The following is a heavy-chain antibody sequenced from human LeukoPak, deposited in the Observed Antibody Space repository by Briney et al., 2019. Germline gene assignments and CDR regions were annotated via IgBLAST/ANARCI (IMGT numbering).Heavy chain of an antibody. Sequence: ASVKVSRKASGYTFTSYGISWVRQAPGQGLEWMGWISAYNGNTNYAQKLQGRVTMTTDTSTSTAYMELRSLRSDDTAVCYCARGTYYYDSSGYYPKPGGYFDYWGQGTLVTVSS. D-gene: IGHD3-22*01. J-gene: IGHJ4*02. CDR2: ISAYNGNT. CDR1: GYTFTSYG. V-gene: IGHV1-18*01. CDR3: ARGTYYYDSSGYYPKPGGYFDY.